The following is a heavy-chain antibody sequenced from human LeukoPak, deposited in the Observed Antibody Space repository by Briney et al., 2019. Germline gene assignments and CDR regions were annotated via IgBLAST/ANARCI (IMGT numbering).Heavy chain of an antibody. J-gene: IGHJ3*01. CDR3: ARGGAVIFDL. CDR2: ISHSGST. Sequence: PSETLSLTCAVSGGSISSGGYFWNWIRQPPGKGLEWIGYISHSGSTYYNPSLKSRVTVSLDTSKNQVSLRLSSVTAADTAVYYCARGGAVIFDLWGQGTMVTVSS. CDR1: GGSISSGGYF. D-gene: IGHD3-10*01. V-gene: IGHV4-30-2*01.